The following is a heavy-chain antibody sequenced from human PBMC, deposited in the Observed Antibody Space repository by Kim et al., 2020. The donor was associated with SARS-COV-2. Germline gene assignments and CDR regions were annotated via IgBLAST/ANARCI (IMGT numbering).Heavy chain of an antibody. CDR1: GGSISSYY. Sequence: SETLSLTCTVSGGSISSYYWSWIRQPPGKGLEWIGYIYYSGSTNYNPSLKSRVTISVDTSKNQFSRKLSSVTAADTAVYYCARLYNSGWYLGYYYYYGMDVWGQGTTVTVSS. D-gene: IGHD6-19*01. CDR3: ARLYNSGWYLGYYYYYGMDV. CDR2: IYYSGST. V-gene: IGHV4-59*08. J-gene: IGHJ6*02.